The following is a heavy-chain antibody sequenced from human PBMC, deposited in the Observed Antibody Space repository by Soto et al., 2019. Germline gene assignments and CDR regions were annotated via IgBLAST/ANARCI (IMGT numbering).Heavy chain of an antibody. CDR3: ARAYSDAFDI. CDR1: GFTFRDYY. V-gene: IGHV3-11*01. Sequence: QVQLVESGGGLVKPGGSLRLSCAASGFTFRDYYMTWIRQAPGKGLEWAAYISSSGSGIYYPDSVKGRFTISRDNAKNSLYRQMSSLIAEDTAVYFCARAYSDAFDIWGQGTMVTVSS. D-gene: IGHD2-15*01. CDR2: ISSSGSGI. J-gene: IGHJ3*02.